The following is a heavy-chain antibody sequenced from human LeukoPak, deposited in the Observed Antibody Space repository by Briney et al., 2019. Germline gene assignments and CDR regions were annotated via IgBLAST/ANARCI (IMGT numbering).Heavy chain of an antibody. CDR3: AKGAGNFDWSYHDY. D-gene: IGHD3-9*01. J-gene: IGHJ4*02. CDR2: IYGGGGT. CDR1: GFTVSNNY. V-gene: IGHV3-53*01. Sequence: PGGSLRLSCAASGFTVSNNYMTWVRQPPGKGLEWVSLIYGGGGTYYADSVKGRFTISRDNSKNTMYLQLNSLRAEDTAVYYCAKGAGNFDWSYHDYWGQGTLVTVSS.